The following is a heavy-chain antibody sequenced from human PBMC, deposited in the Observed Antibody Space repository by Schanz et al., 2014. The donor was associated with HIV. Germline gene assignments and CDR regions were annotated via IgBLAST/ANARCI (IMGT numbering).Heavy chain of an antibody. D-gene: IGHD5-18*01. V-gene: IGHV3-30*19. CDR2: ISYDGNNK. Sequence: QVQLVESGGGVVQPGRSLRLSCAASGFTFSSYGMHWVRQAPGKGLEWVAVISYDGNNKYYADSVKGRFTISRDNAKNSLYLQMNSLRAEDTAVYYCARPVDTAMVPKLAFDYWGQGTLVTVSS. J-gene: IGHJ4*02. CDR1: GFTFSSYG. CDR3: ARPVDTAMVPKLAFDY.